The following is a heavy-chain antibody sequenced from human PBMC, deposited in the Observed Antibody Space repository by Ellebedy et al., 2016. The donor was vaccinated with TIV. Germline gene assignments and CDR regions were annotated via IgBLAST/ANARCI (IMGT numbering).Heavy chain of an antibody. D-gene: IGHD6-19*01. Sequence: ASVKVSXXPSGYTFTSYGISWVRQAPGQGLEWMGWISAYNGNTNYAQKLQGRVTMTTDTSTSTAYMELRSLRSDDTAVYYCARGKKVAVADYFDYWGQGTLVTVSS. V-gene: IGHV1-18*01. CDR2: ISAYNGNT. CDR1: GYTFTSYG. J-gene: IGHJ4*02. CDR3: ARGKKVAVADYFDY.